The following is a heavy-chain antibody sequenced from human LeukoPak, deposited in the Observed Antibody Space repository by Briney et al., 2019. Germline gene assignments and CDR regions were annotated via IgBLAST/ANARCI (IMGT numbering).Heavy chain of an antibody. CDR3: ATDSSGSGTYYMDAFDI. J-gene: IGHJ3*02. Sequence: VASVKVSCTASGGTFSSYAISWVRQAPGKGLEWMGGFDPEDRKTVYAEKFQGRVTLTEDTSTDTAYMELSSLRSEDTAVYFCATDSSGSGTYYMDAFDIWGQGTMVTVSS. CDR2: FDPEDRKT. CDR1: GGTFSSYA. D-gene: IGHD3-10*01. V-gene: IGHV1-24*01.